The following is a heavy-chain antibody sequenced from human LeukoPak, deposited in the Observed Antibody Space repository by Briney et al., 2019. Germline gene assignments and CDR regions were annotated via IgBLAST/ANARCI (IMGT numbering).Heavy chain of an antibody. V-gene: IGHV1-46*01. CDR1: GYTFTRYH. Sequence: ASVKVSCKASGYTFTRYHMHWVRQAPGQGLEWMGIINPSGGSTSYAQKFQGRVTMTRDTSTSTVYMELSSLRSEDTAVYYCAKSQWLENDVFDIWGQGTMVTVSS. D-gene: IGHD6-19*01. CDR2: INPSGGST. CDR3: AKSQWLENDVFDI. J-gene: IGHJ3*02.